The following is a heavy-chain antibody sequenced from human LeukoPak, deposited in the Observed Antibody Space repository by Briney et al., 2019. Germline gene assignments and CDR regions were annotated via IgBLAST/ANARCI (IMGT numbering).Heavy chain of an antibody. J-gene: IGHJ4*02. D-gene: IGHD5-24*01. CDR1: GFTFSRKT. Sequence: GGSLRLSCAASGFTFSRKTMNWVRQAPGKGLEWVSYISSSGSTIYYADSVKGRFTVSRDNARNSLYLQMNSLRAEDTAVYYCARGVATIDYWGQGTLVTVSS. CDR3: ARGVATIDY. CDR2: ISSSGSTI. V-gene: IGHV3-48*04.